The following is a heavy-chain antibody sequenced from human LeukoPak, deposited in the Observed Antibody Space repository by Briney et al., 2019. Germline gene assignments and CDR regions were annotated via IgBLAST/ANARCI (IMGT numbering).Heavy chain of an antibody. Sequence: PSETLSLTCTVSGGSISSYYWSWLRQPAGKGLEWIGRIYTSGSTNYNPSLKSRVTMSVDTSKNQFSLKLSSVTAADTAVYYCARAVVPAATGYYYYGMDVWGQGTTVTVS. V-gene: IGHV4-4*07. CDR3: ARAVVPAATGYYYYGMDV. D-gene: IGHD2-2*01. CDR1: GGSISSYY. J-gene: IGHJ6*02. CDR2: IYTSGST.